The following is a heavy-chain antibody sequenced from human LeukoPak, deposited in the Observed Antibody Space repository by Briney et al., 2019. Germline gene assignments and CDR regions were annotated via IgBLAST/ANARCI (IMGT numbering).Heavy chain of an antibody. CDR2: ISGSGGRT. V-gene: IGHV3-23*01. Sequence: GGSLRLSCAASGFTFSSYAMSWVRQAPGKGLEWVSVISGSGGRTYYADSVKGRFTISRGNSKNTLYLQMNSLRAEDTAVYYCAKGLQWELPFDYWGQGTLVTVSS. D-gene: IGHD1-26*01. J-gene: IGHJ4*02. CDR1: GFTFSSYA. CDR3: AKGLQWELPFDY.